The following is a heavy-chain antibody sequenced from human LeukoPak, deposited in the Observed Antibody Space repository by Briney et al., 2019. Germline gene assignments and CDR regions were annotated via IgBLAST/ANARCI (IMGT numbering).Heavy chain of an antibody. CDR3: AREGQYCSSTSCYVTAFDY. CDR2: ISSSGSTI. D-gene: IGHD2-2*01. J-gene: IGHJ4*02. CDR1: GFTFSSYE. Sequence: GGSLRLSCAASGFTFSSYEMNWVRQAPGKGLEWVSYISSSGSTIYYAESVKGRFTISRDNAKNSLYLQMNSLRAEDTAVYYCAREGQYCSSTSCYVTAFDYWGQGTLVTVSS. V-gene: IGHV3-48*03.